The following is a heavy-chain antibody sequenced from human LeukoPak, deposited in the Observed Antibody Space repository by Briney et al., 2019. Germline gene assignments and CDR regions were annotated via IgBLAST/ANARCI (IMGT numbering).Heavy chain of an antibody. J-gene: IGHJ4*02. CDR3: ARGPGADYGAIDY. CDR2: IKQDGSEK. V-gene: IGHV3-7*01. D-gene: IGHD4-17*01. Sequence: GGSLRLSCAASGFTFSSYWMSWVRQAPGKGLEWVANIKQDGSEKYYVDSVKGRFTISRDNAKNTLYLQMNSLRAEDTAVYYCARGPGADYGAIDYWGQGTLVTVSS. CDR1: GFTFSSYW.